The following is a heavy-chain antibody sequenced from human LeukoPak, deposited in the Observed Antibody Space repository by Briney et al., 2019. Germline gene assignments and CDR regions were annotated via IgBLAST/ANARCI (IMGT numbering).Heavy chain of an antibody. CDR3: ASCGYSYGYLDY. CDR1: GFTFSSYG. D-gene: IGHD5-18*01. CDR2: ISGSGGST. J-gene: IGHJ4*02. Sequence: GGSLRLSCAASGFTFSSYGMSWVRQAPGKGLEWASAISGSGGSTYYADSVKGRFTISRDNSKNTLYLQMNSLRAEDTAVYYCASCGYSYGYLDYWGQGTLVAVSS. V-gene: IGHV3-23*01.